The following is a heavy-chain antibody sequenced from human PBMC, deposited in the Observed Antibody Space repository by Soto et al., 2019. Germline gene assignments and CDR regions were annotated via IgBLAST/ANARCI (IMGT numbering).Heavy chain of an antibody. CDR2: ISWNSGSI. Sequence: GGSLRLSCAASGFTFDDYAMHWVRQAPGKGLEWVSGISWNSGSIGYADSVKGRFTISRDNAKNSLYLQMNSLRAEDTALYYCARDPVPEPFDPWGQGTLVTVSS. J-gene: IGHJ5*02. V-gene: IGHV3-9*01. CDR1: GFTFDDYA. D-gene: IGHD2-2*01. CDR3: ARDPVPEPFDP.